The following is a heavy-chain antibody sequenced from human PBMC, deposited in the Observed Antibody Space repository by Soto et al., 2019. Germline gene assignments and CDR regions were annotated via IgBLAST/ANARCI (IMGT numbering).Heavy chain of an antibody. Sequence: ASVKVSCKASGGTFSSYTISWVRQAPGQGLEWMGRIIPILGIANYAQKFQGRVTITADKSTSTAYMELSSLRSEDTAVYYCAREGGYCSGGSCYNYYYYYMDVWGKGTTVTVSS. CDR2: IIPILGIA. D-gene: IGHD2-15*01. CDR3: AREGGYCSGGSCYNYYYYYMDV. J-gene: IGHJ6*03. CDR1: GGTFSSYT. V-gene: IGHV1-69*04.